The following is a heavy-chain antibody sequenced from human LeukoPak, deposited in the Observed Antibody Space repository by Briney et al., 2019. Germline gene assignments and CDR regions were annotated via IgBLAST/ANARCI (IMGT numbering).Heavy chain of an antibody. J-gene: IGHJ4*02. V-gene: IGHV1-46*01. CDR3: ARAVAAAGNYDY. D-gene: IGHD6-13*01. CDR1: GYTFTSYY. CDR2: INPSCGST. Sequence: GASVKFSCKASGYTFTSYYMHWVRQAPGQGLEWMGIINPSCGSTSYAQKFQGRVTMTRDTSTSTVYMDLSSLRSEDTAVYYCARAVAAAGNYDYWGQGTLVTVSS.